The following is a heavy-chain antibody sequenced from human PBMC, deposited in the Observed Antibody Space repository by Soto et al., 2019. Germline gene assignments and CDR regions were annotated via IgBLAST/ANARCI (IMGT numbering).Heavy chain of an antibody. CDR3: ARDLGDYGDYLYYHYAMDV. V-gene: IGHV3-21*06. CDR1: GFDFDSYT. J-gene: IGHJ6*02. D-gene: IGHD4-17*01. Sequence: PGGSLRLSCVASGFDFDSYTIHWVRQAPGKGLEWVSFMSSRGSYIFYADSVKGRFTISRDNAKSILYLQMNSLRAEDTAVYYCARDLGDYGDYLYYHYAMDVRGQGTTVTVSS. CDR2: MSSRGSYI.